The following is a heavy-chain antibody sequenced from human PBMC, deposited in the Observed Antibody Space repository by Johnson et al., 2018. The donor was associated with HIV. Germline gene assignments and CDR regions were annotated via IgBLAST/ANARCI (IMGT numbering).Heavy chain of an antibody. Sequence: VQLVESGGGVVQPGRSLRLSCAASGFTFSSYAMHWVRQAPGKGLEWVAVISYDGTNKYYADSVKGRFTISRYNSKKTLYLQMDSLRAEYPAVYYCATDYNFWSGRPDSFDVWGQGTMVTVSS. J-gene: IGHJ3*01. CDR1: GFTFSSYA. CDR3: ATDYNFWSGRPDSFDV. CDR2: ISYDGTNK. D-gene: IGHD3-3*01. V-gene: IGHV3-30*14.